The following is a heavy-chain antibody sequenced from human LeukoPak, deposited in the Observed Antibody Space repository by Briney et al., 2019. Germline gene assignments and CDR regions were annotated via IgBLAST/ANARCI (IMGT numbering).Heavy chain of an antibody. CDR1: GGTFSSYA. CDR2: IIPIFGTA. V-gene: IGHV1-69*13. Sequence: ASVKVSCKASGGTFSSYAISWVRQAPGQGLEWMGGIIPIFGTASYAQKFQGRVTITADESTSTAYMELSSLRSEDTAVYYCASSLHGYSSSWYPKIAAYFDYWGQGTLVTVSS. D-gene: IGHD6-13*01. J-gene: IGHJ4*02. CDR3: ASSLHGYSSSWYPKIAAYFDY.